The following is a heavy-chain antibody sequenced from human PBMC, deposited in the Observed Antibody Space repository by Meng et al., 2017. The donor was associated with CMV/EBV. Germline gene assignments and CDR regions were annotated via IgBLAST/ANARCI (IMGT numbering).Heavy chain of an antibody. CDR1: GFTFSSYS. CDR3: ARESTGDWFDP. CDR2: ISSSSSYI. Sequence: GQLVESGGGLVKPGWSLRLSCAASGFTFSSYSMNWVRQAPGKGLEWVSYISSSSSYIYYADSVKGRFTISRDNAKNSLYLQMNSLRAEDTAVYYCARESTGDWFDPWGQGTLVTVSS. D-gene: IGHD7-27*01. J-gene: IGHJ5*02. V-gene: IGHV3-21*01.